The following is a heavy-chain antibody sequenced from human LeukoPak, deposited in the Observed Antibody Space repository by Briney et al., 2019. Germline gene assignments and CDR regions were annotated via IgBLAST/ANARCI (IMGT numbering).Heavy chain of an antibody. J-gene: IGHJ5*02. CDR2: IYYSGST. D-gene: IGHD5-12*01. Sequence: SETLSLTCTVSGGSISSSSYYWGWIRQPPGKGLEWIGSIYYSGSTYYNPSLKSRVTISVDTSKNQFSLKLSSVTAADTAVYYCASRATGAPNWFDPWGQGTLVTVSS. CDR3: ASRATGAPNWFDP. V-gene: IGHV4-39*07. CDR1: GGSISSSSYY.